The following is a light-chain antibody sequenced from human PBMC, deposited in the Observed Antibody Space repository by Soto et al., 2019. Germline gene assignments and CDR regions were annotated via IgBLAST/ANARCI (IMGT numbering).Light chain of an antibody. CDR3: HLYNTYSPT. V-gene: IGKV1-5*03. J-gene: IGKJ2*01. CDR1: QTIGTW. CDR2: KAS. Sequence: DIQLTQSPSTLSASVGDRVILTCRASQTIGTWLAWYQERPGKATKLLIYKASTLERGVPSRFSGSGSGTDFTLSISNLQPEDFATYYCHLYNTYSPTLGQGTKLDI.